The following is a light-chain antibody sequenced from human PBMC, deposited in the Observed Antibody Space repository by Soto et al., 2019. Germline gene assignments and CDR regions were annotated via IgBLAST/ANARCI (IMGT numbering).Light chain of an antibody. V-gene: IGLV6-57*04. J-gene: IGLJ3*02. CDR3: QSYDSSSWV. Sequence: NFMLTQPHSVSESPGKTVTISCTLSSGSIASNYVQWYQQRPGSAPTTVIYEDNQRPSGVPDRFSGSIDSSSNSASLTISGLKTEDEADYYCQSYDSSSWVFGGGTKVTVL. CDR2: EDN. CDR1: SGSIASNY.